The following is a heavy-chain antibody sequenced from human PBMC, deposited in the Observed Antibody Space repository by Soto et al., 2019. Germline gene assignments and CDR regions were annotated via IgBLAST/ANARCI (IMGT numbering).Heavy chain of an antibody. CDR1: GFTFSNFG. CDR2: IWHDGSKN. D-gene: IGHD2-21*02. Sequence: QVQLVESGGGVVQPERSLRLSCAASGFTFSNFGMQWVRQAPGKGLEWVSIIWHDGSKNNYANSVKGRFTISRENCKNTLSQQMDSLRKEDTAVYYCARGGLEWSDCGGDCYTIDYWGQGTMVTVSS. CDR3: ARGGLEWSDCGGDCYTIDY. V-gene: IGHV3-33*01. J-gene: IGHJ4*02.